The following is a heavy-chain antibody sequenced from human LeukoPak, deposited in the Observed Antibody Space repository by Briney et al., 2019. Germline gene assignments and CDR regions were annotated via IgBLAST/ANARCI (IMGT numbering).Heavy chain of an antibody. J-gene: IGHJ6*02. Sequence: SETLSLTCAVYGGSFSGYYWSWLRQPPGKGLEWIGEINHSGSTNYNPSLKSRVTISVDTSKNQFSLKLSSVTAADTAVYYCARVSSSWPYYYYGMDVWGQGTTVTVSS. D-gene: IGHD6-13*01. CDR2: INHSGST. V-gene: IGHV4-34*01. CDR1: GGSFSGYY. CDR3: ARVSSSWPYYYYGMDV.